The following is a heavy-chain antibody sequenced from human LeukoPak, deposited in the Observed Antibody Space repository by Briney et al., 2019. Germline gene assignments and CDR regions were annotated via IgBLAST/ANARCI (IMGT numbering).Heavy chain of an antibody. CDR3: ARESPGSGWYRGYYFDY. J-gene: IGHJ4*02. D-gene: IGHD6-19*01. CDR2: ISAYNGNT. CDR1: GYTFTSYG. Sequence: ASVKVSCKASGYTFTSYGISWVRQAPGQGLEWMGWISAYNGNTNYAQKLQGRVTMTTDTSTSTAYMELRSLRSDDTAVYYCARESPGSGWYRGYYFDYRGQGTLVTVSS. V-gene: IGHV1-18*01.